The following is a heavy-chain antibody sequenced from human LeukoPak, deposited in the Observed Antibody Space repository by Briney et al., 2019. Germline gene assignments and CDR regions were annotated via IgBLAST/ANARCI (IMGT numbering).Heavy chain of an antibody. D-gene: IGHD2-15*01. J-gene: IGHJ5*02. CDR1: GGSISSGSYY. CDR2: IYTSGST. CDR3: ARDLRYCSGGSCYSRWFDP. V-gene: IGHV4-61*02. Sequence: PSQTLSLTCTVSGGSISSGSYYWSWIRQPAGKGLEWIGRIYTSGSTNYNPSLKSRDTISVDTSKNHFSLKLSSVTAADTAVYYCARDLRYCSGGSCYSRWFDPWGQGTLVTVSS.